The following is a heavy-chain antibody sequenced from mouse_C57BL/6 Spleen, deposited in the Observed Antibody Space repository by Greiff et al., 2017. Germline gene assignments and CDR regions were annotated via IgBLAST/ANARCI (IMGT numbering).Heavy chain of an antibody. Sequence: EVQLQQSGPELVKPGASVKISCKASGYTFTDYYMNWVKQSHGKSLEWIGDINPNNGGTSYNQKFKGKATLTVDKSSSTAYMELRSLTSEDAAVYDCAPSHYAMDYWGQGTSVTVSS. V-gene: IGHV1-26*01. CDR1: GYTFTDYY. CDR2: INPNNGGT. CDR3: APSHYAMDY. J-gene: IGHJ4*01.